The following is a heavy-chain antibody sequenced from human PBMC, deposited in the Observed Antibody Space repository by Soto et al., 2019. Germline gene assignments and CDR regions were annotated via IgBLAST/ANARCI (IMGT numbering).Heavy chain of an antibody. CDR3: ARGGRGRIMITFGGVIAPYYFDY. CDR1: GYTFTSYY. J-gene: IGHJ4*02. Sequence: ASVKVSCKASGYTFTSYYMHWVRQAPGQGLEWMGIINPSGGSTNYNPSLKSRVTISVDTSKNQFSLKLSSVTAADTAVYYCARGGRGRIMITFGGVIAPYYFDYWGQGTLVTVSS. D-gene: IGHD3-16*02. V-gene: IGHV1-46*01. CDR2: INPSGGST.